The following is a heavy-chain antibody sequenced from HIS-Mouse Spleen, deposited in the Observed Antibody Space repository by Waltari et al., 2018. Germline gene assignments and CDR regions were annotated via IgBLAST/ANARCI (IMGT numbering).Heavy chain of an antibody. CDR2: INPTRGGT. D-gene: IGHD7-27*01. CDR3: ARVQGLPGDPAYFDY. CDR1: GYTFNVYY. Sequence: QVQLVQSGAEVENPGASVKVSCKASGYTFNVYYMPLVRQAAEQGLEWMEWINPTRGGTNYAQKFQGRVTMTRDTSISTGYMELSRLRSDDTAVYYCARVQGLPGDPAYFDYWGQGTLVTVSS. V-gene: IGHV1-2*02. J-gene: IGHJ4*02.